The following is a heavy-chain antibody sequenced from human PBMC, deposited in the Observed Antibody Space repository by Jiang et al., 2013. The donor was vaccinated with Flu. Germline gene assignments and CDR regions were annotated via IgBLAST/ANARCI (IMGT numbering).Heavy chain of an antibody. J-gene: IGHJ5*02. Sequence: PGESLRISCQGFWIPAFTSYWITWVRQMPGKGPGVDGGRLILMTLIPNIARPSKATFTISADRSITTAYLQWRSLKASDTAMYYCARVTDGSGNSKWFDPWGQGTLVTVSS. V-gene: IGHV5-10-1*01. CDR2: LILMTLIP. CDR3: ARVTDGSGNSKWFDP. CDR1: IPAFTSYW. D-gene: IGHD3-10*01.